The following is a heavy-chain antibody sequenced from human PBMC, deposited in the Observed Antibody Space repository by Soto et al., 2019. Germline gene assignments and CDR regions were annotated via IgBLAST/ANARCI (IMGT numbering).Heavy chain of an antibody. CDR2: ISAHNGNT. V-gene: IGHV1-18*01. CDR1: GYTFTSYG. J-gene: IGHJ4*02. D-gene: IGHD3-10*01. Sequence: QVQLVQSGAEVKKPGASVKVSCKASGYTFTSYGISWVRQAPGQGLEWMGWISAHNGNTNYAQKLQGRVTMTTDKTTSTAYMEPRSLRSDDTAVYFCARDLNYGLCDYWGQGTLVTVSS. CDR3: ARDLNYGLCDY.